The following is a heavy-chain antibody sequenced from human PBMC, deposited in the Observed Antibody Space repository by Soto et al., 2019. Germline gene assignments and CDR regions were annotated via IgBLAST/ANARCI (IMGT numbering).Heavy chain of an antibody. CDR3: AGPYGDYPFDY. CDR2: IYYSGST. V-gene: IGHV4-61*01. D-gene: IGHD4-17*01. Sequence: SSETLSLTCAVYGGFVSSGSYYWSWIRQPPGKGLEWIGYIYYSGSTNYNPSLKSRVTISVDTSKNQFSLKLSSVTAADTAVYYCAGPYGDYPFDYWGQGTLVTVSS. J-gene: IGHJ4*02. CDR1: GGFVSSGSYY.